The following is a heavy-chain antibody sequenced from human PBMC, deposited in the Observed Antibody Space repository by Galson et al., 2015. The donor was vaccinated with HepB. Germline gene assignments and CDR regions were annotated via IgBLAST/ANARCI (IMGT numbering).Heavy chain of an antibody. CDR3: AKEVAVAGTPYFDY. D-gene: IGHD6-19*01. CDR1: GFSFSSYG. CDR2: ISGGGDST. V-gene: IGHV3-23*01. J-gene: IGHJ4*02. Sequence: SLRLSCAASGFSFSSYGMSWVRQAPGKGLEWVSAISGGGDSTYYAASVKGRSTISRDNSKNTLYLQMNGLRAEDTAVYYCAKEVAVAGTPYFDYWGQGTLVTVSS.